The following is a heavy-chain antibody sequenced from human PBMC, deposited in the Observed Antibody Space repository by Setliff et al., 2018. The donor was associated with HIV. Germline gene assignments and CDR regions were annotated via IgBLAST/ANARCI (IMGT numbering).Heavy chain of an antibody. J-gene: IGHJ4*02. V-gene: IGHV4-39*01. CDR3: ARFRGVHISSLLDS. D-gene: IGHD6-6*01. CDR2: GSYSGST. CDR1: GDSISSSGYW. Sequence: PSETLSLTCTVSGDSISSSGYWWGWIRQPPGKGLEWIGIGSYSGSTYYNPYLKSRVTISVDTSNNQLFLKVSSVTAADTAVYYCARFRGVHISSLLDSWGQGTLVTVSS.